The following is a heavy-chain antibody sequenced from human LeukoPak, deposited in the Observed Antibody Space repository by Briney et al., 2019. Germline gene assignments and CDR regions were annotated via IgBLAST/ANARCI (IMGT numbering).Heavy chain of an antibody. V-gene: IGHV3-53*01. J-gene: IGHJ3*02. CDR2: IYSGGST. CDR3: ARDALTDYSRAFDI. Sequence: GGXLRLSCAASGFSFSSYAMSWVRQAPGKGLEWVSVIYSGGSTYYADSVKGRFTISRDNPKNTLYLQMNSLRVEDTAVYYCARDALTDYSRAFDIWGQGTMVTVSS. CDR1: GFSFSSYA. D-gene: IGHD3-16*01.